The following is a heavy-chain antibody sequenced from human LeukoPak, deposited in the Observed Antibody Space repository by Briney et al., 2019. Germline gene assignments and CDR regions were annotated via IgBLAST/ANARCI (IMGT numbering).Heavy chain of an antibody. CDR2: ISSSSSYI. D-gene: IGHD3-22*01. J-gene: IGHJ4*02. V-gene: IGHV3-21*01. Sequence: KTGGSLRLSCAASGFTFSSYSMNWVRQAPGKGLEWVSSISSSSSYIYYADSVKGRFTISRDNAKNSLYLQMSSLRAEDTALYYCATLGGSDSSGYSHWGQGPLVTVSS. CDR1: GFTFSSYS. CDR3: ATLGGSDSSGYSH.